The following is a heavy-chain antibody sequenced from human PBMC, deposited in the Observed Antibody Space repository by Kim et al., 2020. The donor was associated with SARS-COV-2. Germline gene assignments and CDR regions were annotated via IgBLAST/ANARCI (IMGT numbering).Heavy chain of an antibody. D-gene: IGHD3-10*01. Sequence: SVKVSCKASGGTFSSYAISWVRQAPGQGLEWMGGIIPIFGTANYAQKFQGRVTITADESTSTAYMELSSLRSEDTAVYYCAREPSQNYGFGELTPYYYYYGMDVWRQGTTVTVSS. CDR1: GGTFSSYA. V-gene: IGHV1-69*13. CDR2: IIPIFGTA. J-gene: IGHJ6*02. CDR3: AREPSQNYGFGELTPYYYYYGMDV.